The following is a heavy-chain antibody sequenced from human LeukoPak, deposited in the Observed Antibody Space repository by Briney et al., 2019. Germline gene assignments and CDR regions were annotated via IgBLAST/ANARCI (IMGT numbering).Heavy chain of an antibody. V-gene: IGHV4-38-2*02. CDR1: GYSISINYY. D-gene: IGHD6-25*01. CDR2: ISHSGST. J-gene: IGHJ5*02. CDR3: ARGMGYTSGQNWFDP. Sequence: SETLSLTCTVSGYSISINYYWGWIRQSPGKGLEWIGTISHSGSTYYNPSLKSRVTISLDTSKNQFSLKLGSVTAADTAVYFCARGMGYTSGQNWFDPWGQGTLVTVSS.